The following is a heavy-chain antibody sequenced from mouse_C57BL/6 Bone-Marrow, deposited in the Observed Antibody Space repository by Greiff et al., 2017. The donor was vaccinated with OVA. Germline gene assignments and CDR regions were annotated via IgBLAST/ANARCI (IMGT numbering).Heavy chain of an antibody. CDR1: GYTFTSYW. V-gene: IGHV1-55*01. Sequence: QVQLQQPGAELVKPGASVTMSCKASGYTFTSYWITWVKQRPGQGLEWIGDIYPGSGSTNYNEKFKSKATLTVDTSSSTAYMQLSSLTSEDSAVYYCARYGSSSTGFAYWGQGTLVTVSA. CDR3: ARYGSSSTGFAY. D-gene: IGHD1-1*01. J-gene: IGHJ3*01. CDR2: IYPGSGST.